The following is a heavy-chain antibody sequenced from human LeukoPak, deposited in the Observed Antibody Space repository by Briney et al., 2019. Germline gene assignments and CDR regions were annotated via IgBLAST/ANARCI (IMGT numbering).Heavy chain of an antibody. CDR1: RFTFSSYN. Sequence: GGSLRLSCAASRFTFSSYNMNWVRQAPGKGLGWISHISASSGTIYYADSVKGRFTISRDNAKDSLYLQMNSLRAEDTAVYYCSRESRPAALDYWGQGTLVTVSS. V-gene: IGHV3-48*04. CDR3: SRESRPAALDY. CDR2: ISASSGTI. J-gene: IGHJ4*02. D-gene: IGHD2-2*01.